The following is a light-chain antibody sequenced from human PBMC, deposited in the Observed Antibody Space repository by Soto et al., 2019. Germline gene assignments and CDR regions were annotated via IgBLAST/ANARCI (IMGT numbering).Light chain of an antibody. V-gene: IGLV1-51*01. Sequence: QSVLTQPPSVSAAPGQTVTISCSGSTSNIGNNYVSWYQQLPGTAPKLLIYDHNKRPSGIPDRFSGSKSGTSATLGITGLQTGDEADYYCGTWDSSLSAMVFGGGTKVTVL. CDR1: TSNIGNNY. J-gene: IGLJ2*01. CDR3: GTWDSSLSAMV. CDR2: DHN.